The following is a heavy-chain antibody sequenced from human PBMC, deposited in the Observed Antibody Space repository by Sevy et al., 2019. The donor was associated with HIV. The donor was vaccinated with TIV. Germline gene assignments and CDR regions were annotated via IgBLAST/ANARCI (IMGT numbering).Heavy chain of an antibody. D-gene: IGHD5-18*01. CDR3: ATSSTWIQLWLAAFDI. V-gene: IGHV4-59*01. CDR1: GGSISSYY. J-gene: IGHJ3*02. CDR2: IYYSGST. Sequence: SETLSLTCTVSGGSISSYYWSWIRQPPGKGLEWIGYIYYSGSTNYNPSLKSRVTISVDTSKNRFSLKLSSVTAADTAVYYCATSSTWIQLWLAAFDIWGQGTMVTVSS.